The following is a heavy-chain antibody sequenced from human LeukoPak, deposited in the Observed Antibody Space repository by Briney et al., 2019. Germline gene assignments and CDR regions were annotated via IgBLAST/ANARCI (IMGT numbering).Heavy chain of an antibody. CDR2: IYYSGST. D-gene: IGHD2-8*01. J-gene: IGHJ6*03. CDR3: ARLTNMEKDVTPTYYMDV. V-gene: IGHV4-59*01. Sequence: SETLSLTCTVSGGSISSYYWSWIRQPPGKGLEWIGNIYYSGSTNYNHSLKSRVTISVDTSKSQFSLKLSSVTAADTAVYYCARLTNMEKDVTPTYYMDVWGKGTTVTVSS. CDR1: GGSISSYY.